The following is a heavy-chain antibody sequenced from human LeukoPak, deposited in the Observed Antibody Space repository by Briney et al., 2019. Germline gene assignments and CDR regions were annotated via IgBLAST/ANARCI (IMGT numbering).Heavy chain of an antibody. Sequence: PSETLSLTCTVSGGSISGYYWSWIRQPPGKGLEWIGEINHSGSTNYNPSLKSRVTISVDTSKNQFSLKLSSVTAADTAVYYCARGRSGLVGYWGQGTLVTVSS. D-gene: IGHD3/OR15-3a*01. CDR3: ARGRSGLVGY. V-gene: IGHV4-34*01. J-gene: IGHJ4*02. CDR1: GGSISGYY. CDR2: INHSGST.